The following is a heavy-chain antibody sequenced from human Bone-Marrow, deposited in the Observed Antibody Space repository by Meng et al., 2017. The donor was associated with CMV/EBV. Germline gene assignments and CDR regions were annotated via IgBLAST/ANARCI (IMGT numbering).Heavy chain of an antibody. J-gene: IGHJ4*02. V-gene: IGHV4-30-4*01. CDR2: VYHSGGT. CDR3: ARTTYYDFWSGFHYFFDY. CDR1: ISSGDYF. D-gene: IGHD3-3*01. Sequence: ISSGDYFWSWIRQTPGKGLEWIAYVYHSGGTHYNPSLKSRVIISVDTSKNQFFLKVNSVTESDTAVYYCARTTYYDFWSGFHYFFDYWGQGMLVTVSS.